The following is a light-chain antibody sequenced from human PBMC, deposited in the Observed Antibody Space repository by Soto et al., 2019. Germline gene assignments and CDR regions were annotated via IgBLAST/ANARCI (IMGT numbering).Light chain of an antibody. CDR3: KQYNSYPIT. CDR1: QSISSW. Sequence: DIQMTQSPSTLSASVGDRATITCRASQSISSWLAWYQQKPGKAPKLLIYDASSLESGVPSRFSGSGSGTEFTLTISSLQPDDFATYYCKQYNSYPITFGPGTKVDTK. V-gene: IGKV1-5*01. CDR2: DAS. J-gene: IGKJ3*01.